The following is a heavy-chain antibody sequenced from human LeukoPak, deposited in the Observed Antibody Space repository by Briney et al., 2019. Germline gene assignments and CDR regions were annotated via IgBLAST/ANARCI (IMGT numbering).Heavy chain of an antibody. CDR1: GGSFSGYY. CDR2: INHSGST. Sequence: SETLSLTCAVYGGSFSGYYWSWIRQPPGKGLEWIGEINHSGSTNYNPSLKSRATISVDTSKNQFSLNLNSVTAADTAVYYCARGAPLYYFNSSGPWSYFDYWGQGTLVTVSS. CDR3: ARGAPLYYFNSSGPWSYFDY. V-gene: IGHV4-34*01. J-gene: IGHJ4*02. D-gene: IGHD3-22*01.